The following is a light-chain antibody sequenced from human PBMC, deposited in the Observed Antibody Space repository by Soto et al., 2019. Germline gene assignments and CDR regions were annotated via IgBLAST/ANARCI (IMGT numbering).Light chain of an antibody. J-gene: IGKJ1*01. CDR3: QQYGSSPET. CDR1: QSVSSSY. CDR2: GAS. Sequence: EIVLTQSPGTLSLSPGERATHTCRASQSVSSSYLAWYQQKPGQAPRLLIYGASSRATGIPDRFSGSGSGTDFTLTINRLEPEDFAVYYCQQYGSSPETFGHGTKVEIK. V-gene: IGKV3-20*01.